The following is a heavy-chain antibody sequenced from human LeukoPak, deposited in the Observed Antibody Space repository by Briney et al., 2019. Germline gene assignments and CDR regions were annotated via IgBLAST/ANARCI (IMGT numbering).Heavy chain of an antibody. Sequence: SETLSLTCTVSGGSIRSNSYYWGWIRQPPGKGLEWIGSIYYSGSTYYNPSLKSRVTISVDTSKNQFSLKLSSVTAADTAVYYCARLLLTGRGFDYWGQGTLVTVSS. D-gene: IGHD3-9*01. CDR3: ARLLLTGRGFDY. V-gene: IGHV4-39*01. CDR1: GGSIRSNSYY. CDR2: IYYSGST. J-gene: IGHJ4*02.